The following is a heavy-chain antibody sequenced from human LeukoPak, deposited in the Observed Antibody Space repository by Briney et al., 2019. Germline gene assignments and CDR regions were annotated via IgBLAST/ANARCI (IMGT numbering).Heavy chain of an antibody. CDR3: ATRYCTISACRASSYKSFDV. CDR1: GFTFSSFA. Sequence: GGSLRLSCAASGFTFSSFALSWVRQAPGKGLEWVANIKEDGGEGYYVDSVKSRFTVSRDNAKNSLYLQLTSLRAEDTAVYYCATRYCTISACRASSYKSFDVWGKGTTVTVSS. V-gene: IGHV3-7*01. CDR2: IKEDGGEG. D-gene: IGHD2-8*01. J-gene: IGHJ6*04.